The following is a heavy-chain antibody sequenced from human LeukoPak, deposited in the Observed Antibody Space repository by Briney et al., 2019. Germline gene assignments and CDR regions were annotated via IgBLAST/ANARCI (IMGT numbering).Heavy chain of an antibody. CDR1: GYAFTGFV. CDR3: ARDAPTVTRRYYGMDV. Sequence: ASVKLSCKASGYAFTGFVIGWVGQAPGQGLEWMGWVSAHNGNTNYAQTLQGRVTMTTDTSTSTAYMELRSLRSDDTAVYYCARDAPTVTRRYYGMDVWGQGTSVTVSS. V-gene: IGHV1-18*01. D-gene: IGHD4-17*01. CDR2: VSAHNGNT. J-gene: IGHJ6*02.